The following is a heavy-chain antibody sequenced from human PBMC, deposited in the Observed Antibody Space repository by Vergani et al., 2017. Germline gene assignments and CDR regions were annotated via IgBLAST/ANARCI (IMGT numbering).Heavy chain of an antibody. CDR2: IYTSENT. CDR1: VGSISPYY. Sequence: QVQLQESGPGLVKLSETLSLTCIVSVGSISPYYWSWIRQPAGKGLEWIGRIYTSENTNYNPSLKSRVTMSVDTSKKQFSLKLSSVTAADTAVYYCAREYSSSVGFLAYWGQGTLVTVSS. J-gene: IGHJ4*02. V-gene: IGHV4-4*07. D-gene: IGHD6-6*01. CDR3: AREYSSSVGFLAY.